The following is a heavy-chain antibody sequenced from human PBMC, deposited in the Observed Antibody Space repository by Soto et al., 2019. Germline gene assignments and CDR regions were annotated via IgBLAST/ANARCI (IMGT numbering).Heavy chain of an antibody. V-gene: IGHV1-18*01. J-gene: IGHJ6*01. CDR3: ASDLPTMDV. CDR2: IRAYNGNT. Sequence: QVQLVQSGAEVKKPGASVKFSCKASGYTFTSYGISWVRQAPGQGLEWMGWIRAYNGNTNYAQKLQGRVTMTTDTSTRTAYMGLRSLRSDDTAVYSCASDLPTMDVWGPGKTVTVS. CDR1: GYTFTSYG.